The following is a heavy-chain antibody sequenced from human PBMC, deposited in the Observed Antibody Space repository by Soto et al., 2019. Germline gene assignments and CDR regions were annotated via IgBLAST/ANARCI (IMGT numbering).Heavy chain of an antibody. Sequence: EVQLLESGGGSVQPGGSLRLSCAASGFTFSSYAMPWVRRPPGRGLEWVSSISGSGGTASYADSVKGRFSISRDSLVNTLYLQMNSLRAEDTAVYYCAKGRGQNWNFDYWGQGTLVTVSP. V-gene: IGHV3-23*01. CDR2: ISGSGGTA. CDR1: GFTFSSYA. J-gene: IGHJ4*02. CDR3: AKGRGQNWNFDY. D-gene: IGHD1-1*01.